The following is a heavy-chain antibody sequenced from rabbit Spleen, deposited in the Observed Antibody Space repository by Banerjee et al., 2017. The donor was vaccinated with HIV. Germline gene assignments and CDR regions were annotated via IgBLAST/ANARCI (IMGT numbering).Heavy chain of an antibody. CDR2: IDLVFGSA. CDR3: VRGASSSGYYSL. J-gene: IGHJ4*01. D-gene: IGHD1-1*01. V-gene: IGHV1S47*01. CDR1: GFDFSSYG. Sequence: QEQLVESGGGLVQPGGSLKLSCKASGFDFSSYGVSWVRQAPGKGLEWIGYIDLVFGSAYYANWVNGRFTISSHNAQNTLYLQLNSLTVADTATYFCVRGASSSGYYSLWGPGTLVTVS.